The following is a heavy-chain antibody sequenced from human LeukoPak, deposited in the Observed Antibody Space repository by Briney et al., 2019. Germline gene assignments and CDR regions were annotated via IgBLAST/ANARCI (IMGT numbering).Heavy chain of an antibody. D-gene: IGHD5-18*01. Sequence: PGGSLRLSCAASGFTVSNNYMSWVRQAPGTGLEWVSVIYSGGNTFYADSVKGRFAISRDNSKNTLYLQMNSLRAEDTAVYYCAKVSDTAMFDEGDAFDIWGQGTMVTVSS. CDR3: AKVSDTAMFDEGDAFDI. J-gene: IGHJ3*02. CDR2: IYSGGNT. V-gene: IGHV3-53*01. CDR1: GFTVSNNY.